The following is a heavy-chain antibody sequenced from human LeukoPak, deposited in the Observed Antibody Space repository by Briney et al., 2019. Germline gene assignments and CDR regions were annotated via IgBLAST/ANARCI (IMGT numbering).Heavy chain of an antibody. CDR3: ARRPYSGSPNWFDP. CDR2: INLGDSDT. CDR1: GHMFTNHW. Sequence: GESLKISCEVSGHMFTNHWIGWVRQMPGKGLEWMGIINLGDSDTKYSPSFQGQVTISLDKSISTAYLQWRSLKASDTAMYDCARRPYSGSPNWFDPWGQGTLVTVSS. D-gene: IGHD1-26*01. V-gene: IGHV5-51*01. J-gene: IGHJ5*02.